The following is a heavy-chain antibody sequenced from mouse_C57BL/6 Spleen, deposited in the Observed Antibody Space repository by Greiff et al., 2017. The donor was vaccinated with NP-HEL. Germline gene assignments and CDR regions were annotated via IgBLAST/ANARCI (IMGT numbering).Heavy chain of an antibody. CDR1: GYTFTDYN. J-gene: IGHJ3*01. D-gene: IGHD2-4*01. CDR3: AIRDYDYDEGFAY. Sequence: EVQLQQSGPELVKPGASVKIPCKASGYTFTDYNMDWVKQSHGKSLEWIGDINPNNGGTIYNQKFKGKATLTVDKSSSTAYMELRSLTSEDTAVYYCAIRDYDYDEGFAYWGQGTLVTVSA. CDR2: INPNNGGT. V-gene: IGHV1-18*01.